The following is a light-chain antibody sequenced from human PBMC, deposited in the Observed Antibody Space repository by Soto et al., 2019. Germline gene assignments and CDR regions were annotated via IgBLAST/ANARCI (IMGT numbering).Light chain of an antibody. Sequence: EIVLTQSPGTLSLSPGERATLSCRASQSVSSSYLAWYQQKPGQAPRLLIYGASSRATGIPDRFSGSGSGTDITLTISRLEPEYFAVYYCQQYGSSPMYTFGQGTKLEIK. CDR1: QSVSSSY. J-gene: IGKJ2*01. CDR2: GAS. V-gene: IGKV3-20*01. CDR3: QQYGSSPMYT.